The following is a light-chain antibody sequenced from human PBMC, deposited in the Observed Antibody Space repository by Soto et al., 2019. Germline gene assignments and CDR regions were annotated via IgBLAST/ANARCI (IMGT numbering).Light chain of an antibody. Sequence: QSALTQPPSASGSRGQSVTISCTGTSSDVGGYNYVSWYQQHPGKAPKLMIYEVSKRPSGVPDRFSGSKSGNTASLTVSGLQAEDEADYYCSSYAGSSNVVFGGGTKLTVL. CDR2: EVS. V-gene: IGLV2-8*01. J-gene: IGLJ2*01. CDR1: SSDVGGYNY. CDR3: SSYAGSSNVV.